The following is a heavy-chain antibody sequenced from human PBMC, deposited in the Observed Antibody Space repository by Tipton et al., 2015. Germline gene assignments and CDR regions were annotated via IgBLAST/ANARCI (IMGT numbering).Heavy chain of an antibody. V-gene: IGHV1-2*02. CDR3: ARDRGSLYDYSDEEWFDP. CDR2: INPNSDDT. D-gene: IGHD4/OR15-4a*01. Sequence: QLVQSGAEVKKPGASVKVSCKASGYAFSGYYMHWVRQAPGQGLEWMGWINPNSDDTNYAQKFQGRVTMTVDTSTSTAFMELRSLRSDDTAVYYCARDRGSLYDYSDEEWFDPWGQGTLVTVSS. CDR1: GYAFSGYY. J-gene: IGHJ5*02.